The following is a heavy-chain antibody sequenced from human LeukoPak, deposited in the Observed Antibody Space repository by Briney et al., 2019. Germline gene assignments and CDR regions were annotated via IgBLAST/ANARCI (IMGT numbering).Heavy chain of an antibody. Sequence: SETLSLTCTVSGGSTSSSSYYWGWIRQPPGKGLEWIGSIYYGGSSYYNPSLKSRVSISVDTSNNQFSLKVNSVTAADTAVYYCARDAGHQLSRRNYYAMDVWGQGTTVTVSS. J-gene: IGHJ6*02. CDR1: GGSTSSSSYY. V-gene: IGHV4-39*07. D-gene: IGHD2-2*01. CDR3: ARDAGHQLSRRNYYAMDV. CDR2: IYYGGSS.